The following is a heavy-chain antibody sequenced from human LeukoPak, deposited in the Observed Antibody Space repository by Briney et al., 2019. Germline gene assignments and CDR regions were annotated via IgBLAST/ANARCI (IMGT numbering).Heavy chain of an antibody. CDR1: GFTFTNYA. CDR3: AKGAEIDL. D-gene: IGHD3-16*01. J-gene: IGHJ5*02. CDR2: VTGPGDTT. V-gene: IGHV3-23*01. Sequence: GGSLRLSCATSGFTFTNYAMNWVCQAPGKGLEWVSAVTGPGDTTYYADSVKGRFFMSREDSKTTVYLQMNSLRAEDTAIYYCAKGAEIDLWVQGTLVTVSS.